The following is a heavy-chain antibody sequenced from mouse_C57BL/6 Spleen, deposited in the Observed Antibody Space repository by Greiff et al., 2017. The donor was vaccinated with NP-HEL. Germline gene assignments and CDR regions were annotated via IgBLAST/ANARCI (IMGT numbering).Heavy chain of an antibody. CDR2: IDPSDSYT. Sequence: QVQLQQPGAELVRPGTSVKLSCKASGYTFTSYWMHWVKQRPGQGLEWIGVIDPSDSYTNYNQKFKGKATLTVDTSSSTAYMQRSSLTSEDSAVYYCARSDDYDGGNYWGQGTLVTVSA. CDR3: ARSDDYDGGNY. J-gene: IGHJ3*01. V-gene: IGHV1-59*01. CDR1: GYTFTSYW. D-gene: IGHD2-4*01.